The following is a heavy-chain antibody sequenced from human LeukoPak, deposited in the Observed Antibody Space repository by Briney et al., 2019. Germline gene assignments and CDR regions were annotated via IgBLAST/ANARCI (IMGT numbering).Heavy chain of an antibody. Sequence: GSLRLSCAASGFTFSDYYWSWIRQPPGKGLEWIGEINHSGSTNYNPSLKSRVTISVDTSKNQFSLKLSSVTAADTAVYYCARGRIVVVPAAMGYYYYGMDVWGQGTTVTVSS. V-gene: IGHV4-34*01. J-gene: IGHJ6*02. CDR2: INHSGST. CDR3: ARGRIVVVPAAMGYYYYGMDV. D-gene: IGHD2-2*01. CDR1: GFTFSDYY.